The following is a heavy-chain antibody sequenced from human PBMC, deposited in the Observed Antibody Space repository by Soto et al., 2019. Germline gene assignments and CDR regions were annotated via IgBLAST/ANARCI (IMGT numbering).Heavy chain of an antibody. CDR2: ISGSGDTT. J-gene: IGHJ4*02. CDR3: AKVSGGSCYYNLDY. D-gene: IGHD2-15*01. Sequence: GGSMRLSCAASGFTFSNYAMTWVRQAPGKGLEWVSVISGSGDTTYYTDSVRGRFTISRDSSKNTLYLQMNSLRAEDTAVYYCAKVSGGSCYYNLDYWGQGTLVTVSS. CDR1: GFTFSNYA. V-gene: IGHV3-23*01.